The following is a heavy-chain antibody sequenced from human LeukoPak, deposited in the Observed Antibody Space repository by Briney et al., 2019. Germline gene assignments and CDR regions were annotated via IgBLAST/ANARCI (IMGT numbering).Heavy chain of an antibody. CDR1: GFSFSDFY. V-gene: IGHV3-11*04. CDR2: ITNTDSTI. CDR3: ARETPDSSGWD. J-gene: IGHJ4*02. Sequence: PGGSLRLSCAASGFSFSDFYMSWIRQAPGQGLEWVSYITNTDSTIYYADSVKGRFTISRDDAKNSLYLQMNSLRVEDTAIYYCARETPDSSGWDWGQGTLVTVSS. D-gene: IGHD6-19*01.